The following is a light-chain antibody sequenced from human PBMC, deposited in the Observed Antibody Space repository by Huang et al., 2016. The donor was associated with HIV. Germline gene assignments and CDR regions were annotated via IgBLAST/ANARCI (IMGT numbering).Light chain of an antibody. CDR1: RSLVHSDGNTY. J-gene: IGKJ5*01. Sequence: DIVMTQSPLSLAVTPGEPASISCRSSRSLVHSDGNTYLSWLQQRPGQPPRLLIYKISNRFSGVPDRFSGSGAGTDFTLKINRVAAEDVGVYYCMQATESVITFGQGTRLEIE. CDR2: KIS. CDR3: MQATESVIT. V-gene: IGKV2-24*01.